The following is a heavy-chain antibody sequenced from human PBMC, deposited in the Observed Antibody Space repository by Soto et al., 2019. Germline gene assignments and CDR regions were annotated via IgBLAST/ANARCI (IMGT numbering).Heavy chain of an antibody. CDR3: AKNALVPES. D-gene: IGHD2-2*01. V-gene: IGHV4-59*01. J-gene: IGHJ4*02. CDR1: GGSISSSY. CDR2: IYNSGSA. Sequence: SETLSLTCTVSGGSISSSYWSWIRQPPEKGLEYIGYIYNSGSANYNPSLKSRVAISRDTSKNHFSLELRSVTAADSALYYCAKNALVPESWGQGTLVTVSS.